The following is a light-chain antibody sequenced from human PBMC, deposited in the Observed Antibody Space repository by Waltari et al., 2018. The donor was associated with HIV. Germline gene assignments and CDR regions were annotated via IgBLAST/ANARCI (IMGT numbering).Light chain of an antibody. V-gene: IGLV2-11*01. CDR2: DVN. Sequence: PRSVSGSPGQSVTISCTGTSSDVGSYNYVSWYQQHPGKAPKLMIYDVNKRPSGVSNRFSGSKSGNTASLTISGLQAEDEADYYCSSYTSSSPWVFGGGTKLTVL. CDR3: SSYTSSSPWV. CDR1: SSDVGSYNY. J-gene: IGLJ2*01.